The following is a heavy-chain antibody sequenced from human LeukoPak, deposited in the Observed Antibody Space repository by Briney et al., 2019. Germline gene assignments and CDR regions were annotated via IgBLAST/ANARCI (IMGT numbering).Heavy chain of an antibody. D-gene: IGHD3-10*01. J-gene: IGHJ4*02. CDR3: ARVRSSGVHDY. CDR2: IYYSGST. CDR1: GGSISSYY. V-gene: IGHV4-59*01. Sequence: SETLSLTCTVSGGSISSYYWSWIRQLPGKGLEWIGYIYYSGSTNYNPSLKSRVTISVDTSKSQFSLRLSSVTAADTAVYYCARVRSSGVHDYWGQGTLDTVSS.